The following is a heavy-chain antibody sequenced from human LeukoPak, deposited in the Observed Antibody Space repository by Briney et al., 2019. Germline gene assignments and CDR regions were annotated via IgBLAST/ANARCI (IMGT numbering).Heavy chain of an antibody. CDR3: ARDLGGYCSSTSCWTFDY. CDR1: GFTFSSYA. V-gene: IGHV3-30-3*01. D-gene: IGHD2-2*01. CDR2: ISYDGSNK. J-gene: IGHJ4*02. Sequence: GRSLRLPCAASGFTFSSYAMHWVRQAPGKGLEWVAVISYDGSNKYYADSVKGRFTISRDNSKNTLYLQMNSLRAEDTAVYYCARDLGGYCSSTSCWTFDYWGQGTLVTVSS.